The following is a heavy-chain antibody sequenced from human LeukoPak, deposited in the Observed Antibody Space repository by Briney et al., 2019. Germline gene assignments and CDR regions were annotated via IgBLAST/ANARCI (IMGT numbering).Heavy chain of an antibody. CDR2: INPNSGGT. J-gene: IGHJ4*02. CDR3: ASSSQLRFLEWPGFDY. CDR1: GYTFTDYY. D-gene: IGHD3-3*01. Sequence: ASVKVSCKASGYTFTDYYMHWLRQAPGQGLEWMGWINPNSGGTNYAQKFQGRVTMTRDTSISTAYMELSRLRSDDTAVYYCASSSQLRFLEWPGFDYWGQGTLVTVSS. V-gene: IGHV1-2*02.